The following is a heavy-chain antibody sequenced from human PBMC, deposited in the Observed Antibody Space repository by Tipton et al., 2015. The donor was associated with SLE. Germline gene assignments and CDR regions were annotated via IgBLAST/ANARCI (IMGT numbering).Heavy chain of an antibody. D-gene: IGHD2-2*01. CDR1: GFTFSDHY. CDR2: TRRKVNRYTT. Sequence: GSLRLSCAASGFTFSDHYMDWVRQAPGKGLEWVGRTRRKVNRYTTEYAASVKGRFTVSRDDSKNSLYLQMNNLETEDTAVYYCVRVVPADNSWHLDFWGQGTLVTVSS. J-gene: IGHJ4*02. V-gene: IGHV3-72*01. CDR3: VRVVPADNSWHLDF.